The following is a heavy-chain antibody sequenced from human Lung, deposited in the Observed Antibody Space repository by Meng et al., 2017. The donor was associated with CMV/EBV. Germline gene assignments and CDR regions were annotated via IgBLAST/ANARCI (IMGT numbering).Heavy chain of an antibody. V-gene: IGHV3-74*01. Sequence: GGSXRLXCAASGFTFSSYWMHWVRQAPGKGLVWVSRINSDGSSTSYADSVKGRFTISRDNAKNTLYLQMNSLRAEDTAVYYCARGEDIVVENWFEPGGQGNXVTVSS. CDR3: ARGEDIVVENWFEP. D-gene: IGHD2-15*01. J-gene: IGHJ5*02. CDR1: GFTFSSYW. CDR2: INSDGSST.